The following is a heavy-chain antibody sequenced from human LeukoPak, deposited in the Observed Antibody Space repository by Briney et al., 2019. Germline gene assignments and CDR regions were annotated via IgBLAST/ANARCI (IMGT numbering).Heavy chain of an antibody. CDR2: MNPNSGNT. Sequence: GASVKVSCKASGYTFTSYDINWVRQATGQGLEWMGWMNPNSGNTGYAQKFQGRVAMTRNTSITTAYMELSSLRSDDTAVYYCARRGIAAAGKRYDYWGQGTLVTVSS. CDR1: GYTFTSYD. D-gene: IGHD6-13*01. J-gene: IGHJ4*02. CDR3: ARRGIAAAGKRYDY. V-gene: IGHV1-8*01.